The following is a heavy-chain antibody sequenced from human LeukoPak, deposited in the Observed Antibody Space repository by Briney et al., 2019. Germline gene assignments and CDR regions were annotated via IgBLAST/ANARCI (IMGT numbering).Heavy chain of an antibody. Sequence: ASVKVSCKASGYTFTSYYMHWVRQAPGQGLEWMGLINPSGGSTAYAQKFQGRVTMTRDMSTSTVYMELSSLRSEDTAVYYCARGGMTTVTTYWPYDYWGQGTLVTVSS. D-gene: IGHD4-17*01. CDR3: ARGGMTTVTTYWPYDY. CDR1: GYTFTSYY. V-gene: IGHV1-46*01. CDR2: INPSGGST. J-gene: IGHJ4*02.